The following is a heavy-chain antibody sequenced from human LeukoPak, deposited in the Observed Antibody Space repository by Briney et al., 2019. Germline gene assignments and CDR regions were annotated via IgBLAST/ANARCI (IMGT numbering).Heavy chain of an antibody. V-gene: IGHV5-51*01. Sequence: GESLKISCKGSGYSFTSYWIGWVRQMPGKGLEWMGIIYPGDSDTRYSPSFQGQVTISADKSISTAYLQWSSLKASDTAMYYCARSDTIFGVVDDAFDIWGQGTMVTVSS. CDR1: GYSFTSYW. D-gene: IGHD3-3*01. CDR3: ARSDTIFGVVDDAFDI. J-gene: IGHJ3*02. CDR2: IYPGDSDT.